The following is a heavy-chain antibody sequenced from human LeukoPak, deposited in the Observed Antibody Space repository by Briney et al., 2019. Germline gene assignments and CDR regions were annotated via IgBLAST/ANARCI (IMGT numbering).Heavy chain of an antibody. CDR2: MNPNSGNT. CDR1: EXTFTSYD. Sequence: VSXXASEXTFTSYDINWVRQAPGQGXEXXGWMNPNSGNTGYAQKFQGRVTITRNTSISTAYMELSSLRSEDTAVYYCARGGDDFWSGYCPHYYYYYMDVWGKGTTVTVSS. D-gene: IGHD3-3*01. J-gene: IGHJ6*03. CDR3: ARGGDDFWSGYCPHYYYYYMDV. V-gene: IGHV1-8*01.